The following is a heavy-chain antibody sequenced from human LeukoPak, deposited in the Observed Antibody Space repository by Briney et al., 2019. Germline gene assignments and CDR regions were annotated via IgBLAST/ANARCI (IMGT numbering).Heavy chain of an antibody. D-gene: IGHD4-23*01. CDR3: AKDQSYGGNSGVGY. CDR1: GFTFSSYG. J-gene: IGHJ4*02. Sequence: GGSLRLSCAASGFTFSSYGMHWVRQAPGKGLEWVAVIWYDGSNKYYADSVKGRFTVSRDNSKNTLYLQMNCLRAEDTAVYYCAKDQSYGGNSGVGYWGQGTLVTVSS. CDR2: IWYDGSNK. V-gene: IGHV3-33*06.